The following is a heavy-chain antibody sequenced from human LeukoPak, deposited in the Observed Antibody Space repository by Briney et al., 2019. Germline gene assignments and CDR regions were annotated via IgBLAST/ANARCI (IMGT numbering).Heavy chain of an antibody. CDR1: GGTFSSYA. CDR3: ARCRRYCSGGSCYLNWFDP. Sequence: SVKVSCKASGGTFSSYAISWVRQAPGQGLEWMGGIIPIFGTANYAQKFQGRVTITADESTSTAYMGLSSLRSEDTAVYYCARCRRYCSGGSCYLNWFDPWGQGTLVTVSS. CDR2: IIPIFGTA. D-gene: IGHD2-15*01. V-gene: IGHV1-69*13. J-gene: IGHJ5*02.